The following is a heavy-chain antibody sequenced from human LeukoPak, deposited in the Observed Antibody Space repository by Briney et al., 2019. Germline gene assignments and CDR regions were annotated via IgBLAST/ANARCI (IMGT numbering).Heavy chain of an antibody. CDR1: GGTLSSYA. V-gene: IGHV1-69*04. CDR2: IIPILGIA. J-gene: IGHJ5*02. Sequence: SVKVSCKASGGTLSSYAISWVRQAPGQGLEWMGRIIPILGIANYAQKFQGRVTITADKSTSTAYMELSSLRSEDTAVYYCASIRARLQDSFDPWGQGTLVTVSS. CDR3: ASIRARLQDSFDP. D-gene: IGHD4-11*01.